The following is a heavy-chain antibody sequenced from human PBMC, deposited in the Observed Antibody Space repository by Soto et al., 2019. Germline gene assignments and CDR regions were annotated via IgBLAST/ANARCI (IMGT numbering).Heavy chain of an antibody. V-gene: IGHV4-59*01. CDR3: ARGGYSSGWYYFDY. Sequence: SETLSLTCTVSGGSISSYYWSWIRQPPGKGLEWIGYIYYSGSTNYNPSLKSRVTISVDTSKNQFSLKLSSVTAADTAVYYCARGGYSSGWYYFDYWGHGILVIDSS. D-gene: IGHD6-19*01. CDR2: IYYSGST. CDR1: GGSISSYY. J-gene: IGHJ4*01.